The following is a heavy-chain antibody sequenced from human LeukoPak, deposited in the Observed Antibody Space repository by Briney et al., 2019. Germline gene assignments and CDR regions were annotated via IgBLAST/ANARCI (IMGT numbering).Heavy chain of an antibody. CDR3: ARDLVRGGDYYGMDV. CDR2: ISSRSSYI. D-gene: IGHD3-10*01. Sequence: GGSLRLSCAASGFTFSSYSMNWVRQAPGKWLEWVSSISSRSSYIYYADSVKGRFTISRDNAKNSLYLKMNSVRAEDTAVYYCARDLVRGGDYYGMDVWGQGTTVTVSS. CDR1: GFTFSSYS. J-gene: IGHJ6*02. V-gene: IGHV3-21*01.